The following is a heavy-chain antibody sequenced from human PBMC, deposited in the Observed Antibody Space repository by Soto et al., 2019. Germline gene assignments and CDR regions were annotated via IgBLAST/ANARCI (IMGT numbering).Heavy chain of an antibody. CDR3: ARDRSSGWYGIGWFDP. CDR2: IWYDGSNK. Sequence: QVQLVESGGGVVQPGRSLRLSCAASGFTFSSYGMHWVRQAPGKGLEWVAVIWYDGSNKYYADSVKGRFTISRDNSKNTLYLHMNSLRAEDTAVYYCARDRSSGWYGIGWFDPWGQGTLVTVSS. J-gene: IGHJ5*02. D-gene: IGHD6-19*01. CDR1: GFTFSSYG. V-gene: IGHV3-33*01.